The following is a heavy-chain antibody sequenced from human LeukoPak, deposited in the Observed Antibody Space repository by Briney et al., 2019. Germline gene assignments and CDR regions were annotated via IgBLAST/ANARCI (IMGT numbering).Heavy chain of an antibody. Sequence: GGSLRLSCAASGFTFSSYGMHWVRQAPGKGLEWVAVISYDGSNKYYADSVKGRFTISRDSSKNTLYLQMNSLRAEDTAMYYCAKDLRDGYNYADYWGQGTLVTVSS. CDR1: GFTFSSYG. V-gene: IGHV3-30*18. CDR3: AKDLRDGYNYADY. J-gene: IGHJ4*02. CDR2: ISYDGSNK. D-gene: IGHD5-24*01.